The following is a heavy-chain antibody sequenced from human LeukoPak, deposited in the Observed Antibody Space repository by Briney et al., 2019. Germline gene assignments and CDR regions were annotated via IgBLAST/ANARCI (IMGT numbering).Heavy chain of an antibody. CDR1: GGSFSGYY. CDR2: INHSGST. J-gene: IGHJ5*02. D-gene: IGHD2-15*01. CDR3: ARGVVAAINWFDP. Sequence: SETLSLTCAVYGGSFSGYYWSWIRKPTGKGLEWIGEINHSGSTNYNPSLKSRVTISVDTSKNQFSLKLSSVTAADTAVYYCARGVVAAINWFDPWGQGTLVTVSS. V-gene: IGHV4-34*01.